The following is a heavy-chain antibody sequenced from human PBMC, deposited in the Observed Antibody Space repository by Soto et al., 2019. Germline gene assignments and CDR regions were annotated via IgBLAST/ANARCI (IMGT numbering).Heavy chain of an antibody. V-gene: IGHV1-18*04. Sequence: GASVKVSCKASGYTFTSYGISWVRQAPGQGLEWMGWISAYNGNTNYAQKLQGRVTMTTDTSTSTAYMELGSLRSDDTAVYYCARAGLIYCSSTSCYTNYYYGMDVWGQGTTVTVSS. CDR1: GYTFTSYG. J-gene: IGHJ6*02. D-gene: IGHD2-2*02. CDR2: ISAYNGNT. CDR3: ARAGLIYCSSTSCYTNYYYGMDV.